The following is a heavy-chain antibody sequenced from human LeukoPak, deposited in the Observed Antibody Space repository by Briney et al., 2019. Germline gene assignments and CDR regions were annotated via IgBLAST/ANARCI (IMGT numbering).Heavy chain of an antibody. V-gene: IGHV3-48*03. CDR3: AREIRYCSGSKCYLFDY. D-gene: IGHD2-15*01. Sequence: PGGSLRLSCAASGFTFSSYEMNWVRQAPGKGLEWVSYISSSGSTIYCADSVKGRFTISRDNAKNSLYLQMNSLRAEDTAVYYCAREIRYCSGSKCYLFDYWGQGTLVTVSS. CDR1: GFTFSSYE. J-gene: IGHJ4*02. CDR2: ISSSGSTI.